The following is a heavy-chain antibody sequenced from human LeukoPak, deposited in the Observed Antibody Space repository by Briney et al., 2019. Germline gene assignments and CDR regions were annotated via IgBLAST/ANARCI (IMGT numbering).Heavy chain of an antibody. Sequence: PEASVKVSCKLSGNSLNELSIHWVRQAPGKGLDWMGGFDPEEGEIVYSQSFQGGVTVTEDRSTNTAYLELSSLRSEDAAVYYCATIGQFGGNYYYFDPWGQGTLVTVSS. CDR1: GNSLNELS. V-gene: IGHV1-24*01. CDR2: FDPEEGEI. J-gene: IGHJ5*02. CDR3: ATIGQFGGNYYYFDP. D-gene: IGHD5-12*01.